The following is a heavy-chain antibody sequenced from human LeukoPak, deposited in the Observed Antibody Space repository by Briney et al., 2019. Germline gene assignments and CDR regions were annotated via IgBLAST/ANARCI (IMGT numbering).Heavy chain of an antibody. J-gene: IGHJ5*02. V-gene: IGHV4-34*01. CDR1: GGSFSGYY. CDR3: ARGRGSLGYCSSTSCYGRFDP. Sequence: SETLSLTCAVYGGSFSGYYWGWIRQPPGKGLEWIGEINHSGSTNYNPSLKSRVTISVDTSKNQFSLKLSSVTAADTAVYYCARGRGSLGYCSSTSCYGRFDPWGQGTLVTVSS. CDR2: INHSGST. D-gene: IGHD2-2*01.